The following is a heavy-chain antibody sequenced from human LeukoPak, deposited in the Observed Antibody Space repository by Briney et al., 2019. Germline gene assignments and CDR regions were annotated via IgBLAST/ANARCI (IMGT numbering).Heavy chain of an antibody. CDR1: STXGXX. J-gene: IGHJ4*02. D-gene: IGHD3-10*01. V-gene: IGHV2-5*01. CDR2: PFLHPYN. Sequence: STXGXXVGWXRQXPGKALDXXAPPFLHPYNPHTPSLRSSLTITKDTSKNQVVLTMTNMDPVDTATYYCAHLPRGVTNFDYWGQGTLVTVSS. CDR3: AHLPRGVTNFDY.